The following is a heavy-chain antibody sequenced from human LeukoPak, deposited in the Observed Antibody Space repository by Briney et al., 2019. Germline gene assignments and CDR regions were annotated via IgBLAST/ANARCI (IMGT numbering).Heavy chain of an antibody. Sequence: GGSLRLSCAASGFTFSSYWMHWVRQAPGKGLVWVSRINTDGSSTSYADSVKGRFTISRDNAKNTLYLQMNSLRAEDTAVYYCARVGYCSSTSCYRAFDIWGQGTMVTVSS. CDR3: ARVGYCSSTSCYRAFDI. CDR1: GFTFSSYW. CDR2: INTDGSST. J-gene: IGHJ3*02. D-gene: IGHD2-2*01. V-gene: IGHV3-74*01.